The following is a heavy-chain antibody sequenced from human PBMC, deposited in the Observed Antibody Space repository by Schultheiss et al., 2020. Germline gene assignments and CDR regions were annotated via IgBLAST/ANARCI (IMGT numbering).Heavy chain of an antibody. Sequence: GGSLRLSCAASGFTFGDYAMSWVRQAPGKGLEWVSVIYSGGSTYYADSVKGRFTISRDNSKNTLYLQMNSLRAEDTAVYYCARVDGDYVGIDYWGQGTLVTVSS. J-gene: IGHJ4*02. CDR1: GFTFGDYA. CDR3: ARVDGDYVGIDY. CDR2: IYSGGST. V-gene: IGHV3-66*01. D-gene: IGHD4-17*01.